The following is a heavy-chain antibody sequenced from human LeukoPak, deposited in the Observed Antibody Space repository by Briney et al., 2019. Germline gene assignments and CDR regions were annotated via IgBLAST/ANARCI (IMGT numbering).Heavy chain of an antibody. CDR1: GFTFSSSW. Sequence: GGSLRLSCVASGFTFSSSWMSWVRQAPGKGLEWVANIKQDGSEKYCVDSVKGRFTISRDNSKNTLYLQMNSLRAEDTAVYYCAKDLCSTVVTPLCWYFDLWGRGTLVTVSS. CDR3: AKDLCSTVVTPLCWYFDL. V-gene: IGHV3-7*01. D-gene: IGHD4-23*01. CDR2: IKQDGSEK. J-gene: IGHJ2*01.